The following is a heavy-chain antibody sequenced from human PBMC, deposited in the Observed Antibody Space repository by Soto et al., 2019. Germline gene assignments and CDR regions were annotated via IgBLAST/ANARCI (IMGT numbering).Heavy chain of an antibody. D-gene: IGHD6-13*01. J-gene: IGHJ6*02. CDR1: GSSISRSSYS. CDR2: IDYSGST. Sequence: SETLSLTCTVSGSSISRSSYSWGWIRQPPGNGLEVIGSIDYSGSTSYNPSLKSRVTISVDTSKNQFSLKLSSVTAADTAVYYCARHVRASSPVEDYYGMDVWGQGTTVTVSS. CDR3: ARHVRASSPVEDYYGMDV. V-gene: IGHV4-39*01.